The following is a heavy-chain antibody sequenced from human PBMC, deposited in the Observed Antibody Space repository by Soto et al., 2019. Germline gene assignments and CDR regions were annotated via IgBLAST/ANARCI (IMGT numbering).Heavy chain of an antibody. D-gene: IGHD3-10*01. CDR3: ARVPRGSYYYGSGSYYNSDY. CDR2: INAGNGNT. J-gene: IGHJ4*02. Sequence: GASVKVSCKASGYTFTSYAMHWVRQAPGQRLEWMGWINAGNGNTKYSQKFQGRVTITRDTSASTAYMGLSSLRSEDTAVYYCARVPRGSYYYGSGSYYNSDYWGQGTLVTVSS. CDR1: GYTFTSYA. V-gene: IGHV1-3*01.